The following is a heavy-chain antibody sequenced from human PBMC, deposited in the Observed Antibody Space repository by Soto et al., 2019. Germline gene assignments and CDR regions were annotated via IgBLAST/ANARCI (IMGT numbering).Heavy chain of an antibody. Sequence: EVQLVESGGGLVQPGGSLRLSCADSGFTFSSYWMHWVRQVPGKGLVWVSRINSDGSSTTYADSVRGRFTSSRDNPRDTLYLEMNSMRDDDTAVYYCARDSFTVLAWGQGTLVTVSS. CDR3: ARDSFTVLA. J-gene: IGHJ5*02. V-gene: IGHV3-74*01. CDR1: GFTFSSYW. D-gene: IGHD4-17*01. CDR2: INSDGSST.